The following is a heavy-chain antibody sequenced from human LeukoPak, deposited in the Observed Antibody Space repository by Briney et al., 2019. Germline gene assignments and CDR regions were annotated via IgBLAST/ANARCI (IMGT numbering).Heavy chain of an antibody. J-gene: IGHJ4*02. Sequence: GRSLRLSCAASGFTFSSYGMHWVRQAPGKGLEWVAVISYDGSNKYYADSVKGRFTISRDNSKNTLYPQMNSLRAEDTAVYYCAKAPGGCSSTSCYSLDYWGQGTLVTVSS. D-gene: IGHD2-2*01. CDR3: AKAPGGCSSTSCYSLDY. CDR2: ISYDGSNK. V-gene: IGHV3-30*18. CDR1: GFTFSSYG.